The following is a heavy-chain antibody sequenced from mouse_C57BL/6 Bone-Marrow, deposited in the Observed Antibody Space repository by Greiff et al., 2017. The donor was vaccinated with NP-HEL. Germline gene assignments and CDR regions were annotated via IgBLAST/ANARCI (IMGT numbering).Heavy chain of an antibody. CDR3: YYGNSYYAMDY. CDR1: GYSITSDY. CDR2: ISYSGST. J-gene: IGHJ4*01. D-gene: IGHD2-1*01. V-gene: IGHV3-8*01. Sequence: EVKLMESGPGLAKPSQTLSLTCSVTGYSITSDYWNWIRKFPGNKLESMGYISYSGSTYYNPSLKSRISITRDTSKNQYYLQLNSVTTEDTATYYCYYGNSYYAMDYWGQGTSVTVSS.